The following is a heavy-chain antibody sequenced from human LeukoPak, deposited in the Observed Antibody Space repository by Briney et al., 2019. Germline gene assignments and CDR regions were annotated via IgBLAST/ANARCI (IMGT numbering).Heavy chain of an antibody. Sequence: GRSLRLSCAASGFTFSSYGMHWVRQAPGKGLEWVAVISYDGSNKYYADSVKGRFTISRDNSNNTLCLQMNSLRAEDTAVYYCAKDAGTSRLFYFDYWGQGTLVTVSS. J-gene: IGHJ4*02. CDR2: ISYDGSNK. CDR3: AKDAGTSRLFYFDY. CDR1: GFTFSSYG. V-gene: IGHV3-30*18.